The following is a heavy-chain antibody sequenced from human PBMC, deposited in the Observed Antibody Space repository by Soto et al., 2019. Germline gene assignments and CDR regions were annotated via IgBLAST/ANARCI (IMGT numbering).Heavy chain of an antibody. V-gene: IGHV3-7*01. Sequence: GGSLRLFCAASGFTFSTYLMSWVRQAPGKGLEWVATIKKDGSEKFYVDSVKGRFTISRDNAKNSLYLQMNSLRAEDTAVYYCARDYSSYGPFDYWGQGTLVTVSS. CDR1: GFTFSTYL. CDR3: ARDYSSYGPFDY. CDR2: IKKDGSEK. J-gene: IGHJ4*02. D-gene: IGHD5-18*01.